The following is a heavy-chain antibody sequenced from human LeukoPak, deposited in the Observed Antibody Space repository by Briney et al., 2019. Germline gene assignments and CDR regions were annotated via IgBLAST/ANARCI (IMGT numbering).Heavy chain of an antibody. J-gene: IGHJ4*02. CDR2: INSDGSTT. V-gene: IGHV3-74*01. D-gene: IGHD2/OR15-2a*01. CDR3: GRGMRDFYGLDY. Sequence: GGSLRLSCAASGFTFDDYTMHWVRQAPGKGLVWVPHINSDGSTTDYADSVRGRFTISRDNAKNTLYLQMNSLTVEDTAVYYCGRGMRDFYGLDYWGQGILVTVSS. CDR1: GFTFDDYT.